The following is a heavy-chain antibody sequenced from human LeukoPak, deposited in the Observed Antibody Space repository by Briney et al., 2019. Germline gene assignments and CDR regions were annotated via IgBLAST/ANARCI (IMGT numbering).Heavy chain of an antibody. J-gene: IGHJ4*02. CDR3: AREAAAGTGFDY. Sequence: ASVKVSCKASGYTFTSYGISWVRQAPGQGLEWMGWISGDNGDTNYAQKLQGRVTMTTDTSTSTAYMELRSLRYDDTAVYYCAREAAAGTGFDYWGQGTLVTVSS. CDR2: ISGDNGDT. V-gene: IGHV1-18*01. D-gene: IGHD6-13*01. CDR1: GYTFTSYG.